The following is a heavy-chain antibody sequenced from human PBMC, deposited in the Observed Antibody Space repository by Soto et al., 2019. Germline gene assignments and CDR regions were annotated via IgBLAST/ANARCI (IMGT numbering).Heavy chain of an antibody. CDR1: GFTFSSYG. CDR2: ISYDGSDK. CDR3: GAGQYFSDY. J-gene: IGHJ4*02. Sequence: QVQLVESGGGVVQPGRSLRLSCAASGFTFSSYGMHWVRQAPGKGLEWVALISYDGSDKYYADSVKGRFTISRENSKNTLYLQMTGLRVEDTAVYYCGAGQYFSDYWGQGTLVTVSS. V-gene: IGHV3-30*03. D-gene: IGHD6-13*01.